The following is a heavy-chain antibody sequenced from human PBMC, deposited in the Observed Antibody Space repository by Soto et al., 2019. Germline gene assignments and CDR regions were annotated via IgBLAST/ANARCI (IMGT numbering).Heavy chain of an antibody. J-gene: IGHJ6*02. D-gene: IGHD1-1*01. CDR1: GFTFGTYG. CDR2: ISYEGSNT. Sequence: QVHLVESGGGVVQPGRSLRLSCVASGFTFGTYGIHWVRQAPGKGLQWVALISYEGSNTYYADSVRGRFIISRDNAKNTLYLQMNSLRPEDSGVYFCARVTPGNNLYYFSGLDVWGQGTSVTVSS. CDR3: ARVTPGNNLYYFSGLDV. V-gene: IGHV3-30-3*01.